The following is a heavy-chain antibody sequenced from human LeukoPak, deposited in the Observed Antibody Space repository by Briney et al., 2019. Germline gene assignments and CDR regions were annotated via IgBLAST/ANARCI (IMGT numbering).Heavy chain of an antibody. CDR2: MYHSGST. V-gene: IGHV4-31*03. CDR3: ARVPLIAKRSGYFDY. CDR1: GGSISGGGYY. J-gene: IGHJ4*02. Sequence: SQTLSLTCTVSGGSISGGGYYWSWIRQHPGKGLEWIAYMYHSGSTYYNPSLKSRVTISVDTSKNQFSLRLNSVTAADTAVYYCARVPLIAKRSGYFDYWGQGTLVTVSS. D-gene: IGHD2-21*01.